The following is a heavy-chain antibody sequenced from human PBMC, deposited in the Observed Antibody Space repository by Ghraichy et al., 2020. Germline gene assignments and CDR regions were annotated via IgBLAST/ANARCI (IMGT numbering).Heavy chain of an antibody. Sequence: GGSLRLSCAASGFTVSSNYMSWVRQAPGKGLEWVSFIYSGGSTYYADSVKGRFTISRDNSKNTLYLQMNSLRAEDTAVYYCASRRDPSCSSTSCYLGSNGNAFDIGGQGTMVTVSS. V-gene: IGHV3-53*01. CDR3: ASRRDPSCSSTSCYLGSNGNAFDI. CDR2: IYSGGST. CDR1: GFTVSSNY. J-gene: IGHJ3*02. D-gene: IGHD2-2*01.